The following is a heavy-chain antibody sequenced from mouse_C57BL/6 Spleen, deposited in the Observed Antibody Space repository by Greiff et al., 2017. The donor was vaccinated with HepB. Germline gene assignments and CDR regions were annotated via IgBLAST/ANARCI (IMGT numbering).Heavy chain of an antibody. CDR3: TTLYYGYDEGYYYAMDY. D-gene: IGHD2-2*01. J-gene: IGHJ4*01. CDR2: IDPENGDT. V-gene: IGHV14-4*01. CDR1: GFNIKDDY. Sequence: EVQLQQSGAELVRPGASVKLSCTASGFNIKDDYMHWVKQRPEQGLEWIGWIDPENGDTEYASKFQGKATITADTSSNTAYLPLSSLTSEDTAVYYCTTLYYGYDEGYYYAMDYWGQGTSVTVSS.